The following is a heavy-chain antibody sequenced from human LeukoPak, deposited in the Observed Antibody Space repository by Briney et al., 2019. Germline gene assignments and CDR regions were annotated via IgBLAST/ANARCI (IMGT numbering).Heavy chain of an antibody. J-gene: IGHJ4*02. V-gene: IGHV3-23*01. D-gene: IGHD1-14*01. CDR3: AKGNHDY. CDR1: GFTFSSYA. Sequence: GGSLRLSCAASGFTFSSYAMSWVRQAPGMRLEWVSGISGSGGSTYYADSVKGRFTVSRDNSKNTLYLLMNSLRAEDTAVYYCAKGNHDYWGQGTLVTVSS. CDR2: ISGSGGST.